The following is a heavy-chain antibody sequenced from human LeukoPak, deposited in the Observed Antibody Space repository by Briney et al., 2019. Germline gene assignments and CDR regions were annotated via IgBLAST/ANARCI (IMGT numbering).Heavy chain of an antibody. Sequence: SSETLSLTCTVSGGSISSSSYYWGWIRQPPGKGLEWIGSIYYSGSTNYNPSLKSRVTISVDTSQNQFSLQLSSVTAADTAVYYCASPAVAGSGYYYYYMGVWGKGTTVTVSS. CDR3: ASPAVAGSGYYYYYMGV. D-gene: IGHD6-19*01. V-gene: IGHV4-39*01. CDR1: GGSISSSSYY. J-gene: IGHJ6*03. CDR2: IYYSGST.